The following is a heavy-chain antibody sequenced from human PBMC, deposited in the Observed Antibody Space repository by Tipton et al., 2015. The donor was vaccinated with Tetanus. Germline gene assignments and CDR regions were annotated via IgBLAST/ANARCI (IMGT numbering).Heavy chain of an antibody. Sequence: TLSLTCTVSGGSISSYYWTRIRQPPGRGLEWIGYVHYSGSTNYSPSLRSRVTLSVDTSKNQFSLKLSSVTAADTAVYYCARIGWLQQNKPAFDIWGQGTVVTVSS. CDR2: VHYSGST. V-gene: IGHV4-59*01. J-gene: IGHJ3*02. CDR3: ARIGWLQQNKPAFDI. D-gene: IGHD6-19*01. CDR1: GGSISSYY.